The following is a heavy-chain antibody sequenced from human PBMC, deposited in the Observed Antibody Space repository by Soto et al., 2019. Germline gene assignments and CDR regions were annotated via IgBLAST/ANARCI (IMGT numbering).Heavy chain of an antibody. J-gene: IGHJ4*02. CDR3: ARNYYGSGSYLPGYFDY. D-gene: IGHD3-10*01. CDR2: IYYSGST. Sequence: SETLSLSCTVSGGSISSGDYYWSWIRQPPGKGLEWIGYIYYSGSTYYNPSLKSRVTISVDTSKNQFSLKLSSVTAADTAVYYCARNYYGSGSYLPGYFDYWGQGTLVTVSS. CDR1: GGSISSGDYY. V-gene: IGHV4-30-4*01.